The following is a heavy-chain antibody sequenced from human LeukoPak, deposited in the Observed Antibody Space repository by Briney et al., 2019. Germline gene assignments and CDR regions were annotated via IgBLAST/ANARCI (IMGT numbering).Heavy chain of an antibody. V-gene: IGHV1-18*01. CDR2: ISAYNGNT. Sequence: ASVKVSCKASGYTFTSYGISWVRQAPGQGLEWMGWISAYNGNTNYAQKLQGRVTMATDTSTSTAYMELRSLRSDDTAVYYCARDTLHNYGERFDFWGQGTLVTVSS. CDR1: GYTFTSYG. D-gene: IGHD4-17*01. CDR3: ARDTLHNYGERFDF. J-gene: IGHJ4*02.